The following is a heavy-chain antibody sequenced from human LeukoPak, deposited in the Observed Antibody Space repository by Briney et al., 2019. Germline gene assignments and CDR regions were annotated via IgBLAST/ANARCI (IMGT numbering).Heavy chain of an antibody. D-gene: IGHD2-15*01. Sequence: GGSLRLSCAASGFTFSSYAMSSVRQAPGKGLEWVSAPSGSGGSTYYADSVKGRFTISRDNAKNSLYLQMNSLRAEDTAVYYCAREDGYCSGGSCYRYYFDYWGQGTLVTVSS. CDR1: GFTFSSYA. V-gene: IGHV3-23*01. J-gene: IGHJ4*02. CDR3: AREDGYCSGGSCYRYYFDY. CDR2: PSGSGGST.